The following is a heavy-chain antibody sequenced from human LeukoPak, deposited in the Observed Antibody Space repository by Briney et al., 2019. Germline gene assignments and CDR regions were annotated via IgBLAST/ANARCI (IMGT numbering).Heavy chain of an antibody. CDR3: ARVVPRRIVVVVAATNGGMDV. Sequence: ASVKVSCKASGYTFTSYGISWVRQAPGQGLEWMGWISAYNGNTNYAQKLQGRVTMTTDTSTSTAYMELRSLRSDDTAVYYCARVVPRRIVVVVAATNGGMDVWGQGTTVTVSS. CDR2: ISAYNGNT. D-gene: IGHD2-15*01. CDR1: GYTFTSYG. J-gene: IGHJ6*02. V-gene: IGHV1-18*01.